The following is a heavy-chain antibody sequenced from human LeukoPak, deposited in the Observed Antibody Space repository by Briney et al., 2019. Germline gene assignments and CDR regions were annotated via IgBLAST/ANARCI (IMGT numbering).Heavy chain of an antibody. Sequence: HSGGSLRLSCAASGFTFSTFAMIGVRQPPGKGLEWVSSIFPSGGEIHYADSVRGRFTISRDNSKSTLSLQMNSLRAEDTAIYYCATYRQVLLPFESWGQGTLVTVSS. J-gene: IGHJ4*02. CDR3: ATYRQVLLPFES. CDR2: IFPSGGEI. D-gene: IGHD2-8*02. V-gene: IGHV3-23*01. CDR1: GFTFSTFA.